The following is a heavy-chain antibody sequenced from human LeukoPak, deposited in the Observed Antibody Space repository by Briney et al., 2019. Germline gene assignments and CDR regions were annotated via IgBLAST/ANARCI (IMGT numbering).Heavy chain of an antibody. D-gene: IGHD3-3*01. CDR3: ARTRITIFGVVKFLGGGFDP. V-gene: IGHV4-34*01. Sequence: SETLSLTCAVYGGSFSGYYWSWIRQPPGKGLEWIGEINHSGSTNYNPSLKSRVTISVDTSKNQFSLKLSSVTAADTAVYYYARTRITIFGVVKFLGGGFDPWGQGTLVTVSS. CDR2: INHSGST. J-gene: IGHJ5*02. CDR1: GGSFSGYY.